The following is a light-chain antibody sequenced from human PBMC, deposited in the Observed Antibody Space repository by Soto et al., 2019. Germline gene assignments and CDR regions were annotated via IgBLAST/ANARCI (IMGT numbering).Light chain of an antibody. CDR1: QSISSW. J-gene: IGKJ1*01. V-gene: IGKV1-5*03. CDR3: QQYNSPWT. Sequence: DIQMTQSPSTLSASVGDTVTVTCRASQSISSWLAWYQQKPGKAPKLLIYKASSLESGVPSRFSGSGSGTEFTLTISSLQPDDFATYYCQQYNSPWTFGQGTKVDI. CDR2: KAS.